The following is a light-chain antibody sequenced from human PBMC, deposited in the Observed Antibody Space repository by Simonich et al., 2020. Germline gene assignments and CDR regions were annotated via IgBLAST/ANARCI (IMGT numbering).Light chain of an antibody. CDR2: EGS. J-gene: IGLJ3*02. Sequence: QSALTQPASVSGAPGPSITISCTGTSSVVGSFNLFPWYQQNPGKAPKLMIYEGSKRPSGVSNRVSGSKSGNTASLTISGLQAEDEADYYCCSYAGSSTWVFGGGTKLTVL. CDR3: CSYAGSSTWV. CDR1: SSVVGSFNL. V-gene: IGLV2-23*01.